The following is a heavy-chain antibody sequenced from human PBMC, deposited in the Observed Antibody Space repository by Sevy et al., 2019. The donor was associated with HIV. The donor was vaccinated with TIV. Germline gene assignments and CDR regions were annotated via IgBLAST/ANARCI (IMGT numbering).Heavy chain of an antibody. Sequence: GGSLRLSCAASGFTFSSYAMSWVRQAPGKGLEWVSAISGSGGSTYYADSGKGRFTNSRDNSKNTLYLQMNSLRAEDTDVYYCAKNYYYDSSGYYGGYYYYGMDVWGQGTTVTVSS. D-gene: IGHD3-22*01. V-gene: IGHV3-23*01. CDR2: ISGSGGST. CDR1: GFTFSSYA. CDR3: AKNYYYDSSGYYGGYYYYGMDV. J-gene: IGHJ6*02.